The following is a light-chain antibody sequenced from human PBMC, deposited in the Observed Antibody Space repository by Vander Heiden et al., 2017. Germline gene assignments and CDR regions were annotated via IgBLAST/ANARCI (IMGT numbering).Light chain of an antibody. CDR1: QRFSSY. CDR2: DAS. V-gene: IGKV3-11*01. J-gene: IGKJ4*01. Sequence: EIVLTQSPATLSLSPGERATLSCRASQRFSSYLAWYQQKPGQAPRLLISDASRRAPGVPSRFRGRGSLAAFPLPLRRLEPDAFAVYSCRPRLPWPLTFGGGTKVELK. CDR3: RPRLPWPLT.